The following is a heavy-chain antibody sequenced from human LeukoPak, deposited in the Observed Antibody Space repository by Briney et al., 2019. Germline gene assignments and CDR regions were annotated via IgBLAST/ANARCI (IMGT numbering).Heavy chain of an antibody. CDR1: GATFSSYA. CDR3: ASAGEAVTTNWCDP. CDR2: IIPILGMA. J-gene: IGHJ5*02. Sequence: SVKLSCKASGATFSSYAISWVRQAPGQGLGWRGRIIPILGMANYAQKFQGRVTITADKSTSTAYMELSSLRSEDTAVYYCASAGEAVTTNWCDPWGQGTLVTVSS. V-gene: IGHV1-69*04. D-gene: IGHD4-17*01.